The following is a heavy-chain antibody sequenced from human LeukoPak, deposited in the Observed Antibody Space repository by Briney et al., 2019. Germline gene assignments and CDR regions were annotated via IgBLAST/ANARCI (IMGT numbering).Heavy chain of an antibody. CDR2: ISVASIT. D-gene: IGHD3-3*01. Sequence: GGSRRLSCPAAGLAFSSYAMSWVRQPPGKGLEWVSTISVASITFYADSVKGRFTISRDNSRNTVYLQMTSLRADDTAVYYCADYGVSGVRNNFYWGLGTLVTVSS. CDR1: GLAFSSYA. V-gene: IGHV3-23*01. J-gene: IGHJ4*02. CDR3: ADYGVSGVRNNFY.